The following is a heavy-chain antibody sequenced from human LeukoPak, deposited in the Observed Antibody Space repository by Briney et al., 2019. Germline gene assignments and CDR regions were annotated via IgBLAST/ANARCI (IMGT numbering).Heavy chain of an antibody. CDR2: IKEDGSEK. CDR3: ARDLWFGELLFDY. V-gene: IGHV3-7*01. CDR1: GFTFSNYW. Sequence: GGSLRLSCAASGFTFSNYWMIWVRQAPGKGLQWVANIKEDGSEKYYVDSVKGRFTISRDNAKNSLYLQMNSLRAEDTAVYYCARDLWFGELLFDYWGQGTLVTVSS. D-gene: IGHD3-10*01. J-gene: IGHJ4*02.